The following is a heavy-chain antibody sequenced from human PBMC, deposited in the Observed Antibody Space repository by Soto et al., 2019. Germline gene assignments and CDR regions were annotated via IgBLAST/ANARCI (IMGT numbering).Heavy chain of an antibody. Sequence: PGGSLRLSCAVSGFSFTSFGIHWVRQAPGKGLEWVALISYDGRSQFYSDSVKGRFAISRDNSKKTVYLQMNSLRSEDTAVYYCAILSTVTTTSDYWGQGTLVTVSS. J-gene: IGHJ4*02. D-gene: IGHD4-17*01. CDR2: ISYDGRSQ. CDR3: AILSTVTTTSDY. CDR1: GFSFTSFG. V-gene: IGHV3-30*03.